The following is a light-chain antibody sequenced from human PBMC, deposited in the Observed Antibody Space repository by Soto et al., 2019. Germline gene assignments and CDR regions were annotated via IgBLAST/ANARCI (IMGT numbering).Light chain of an antibody. CDR3: QQYNSYHFT. J-gene: IGKJ3*01. V-gene: IGKV1-5*03. CDR1: QSISTW. CDR2: KAS. Sequence: DIQMTQSPSTLSASVGDRVTITCRASQSISTWLAWYQQKPGKAPKLLIYKASSLESGVPSRFTGSGCGTEFTLTLSSLQPDAFATYYCQQYNSYHFTFGPGTKVDIK.